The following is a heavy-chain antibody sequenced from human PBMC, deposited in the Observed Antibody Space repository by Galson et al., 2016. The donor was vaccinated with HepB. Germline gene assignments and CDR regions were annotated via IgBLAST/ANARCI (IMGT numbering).Heavy chain of an antibody. D-gene: IGHD6-6*01. Sequence: PALVKPTQTLTLTCTFSGFSLNTSGMCVSWIRQPPGKALEWPARIDWDDDKYYSTSLKTRLTISKDTSKNQVVLTMTNMDPVDTATYYCARTARAARPRIYGMDVWGQGTTVTVSS. CDR2: IDWDDDK. CDR1: GFSLNTSGMC. CDR3: ARTARAARPRIYGMDV. V-gene: IGHV2-70*11. J-gene: IGHJ6*02.